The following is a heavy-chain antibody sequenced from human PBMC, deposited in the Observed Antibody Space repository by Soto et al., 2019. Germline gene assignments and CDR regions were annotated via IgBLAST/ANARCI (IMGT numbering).Heavy chain of an antibody. J-gene: IGHJ5*02. Sequence: ASVKVSCKASGYTFTSYAMHWVRQAPGQRLEWMGWINAGNGNTKYSQKFQGRVTITRDTSASTVYMELSSLRSEDTAVYYCARDITIFGVAPFDPWGQGTLVTVSS. CDR2: INAGNGNT. V-gene: IGHV1-3*01. CDR1: GYTFTSYA. CDR3: ARDITIFGVAPFDP. D-gene: IGHD3-3*01.